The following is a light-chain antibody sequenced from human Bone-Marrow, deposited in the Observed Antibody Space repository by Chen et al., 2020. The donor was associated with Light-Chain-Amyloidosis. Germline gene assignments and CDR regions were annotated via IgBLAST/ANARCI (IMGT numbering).Light chain of an antibody. CDR2: ENN. CDR1: NSNIAINY. CDR3: ATWDSSLTVWM. J-gene: IGLJ3*02. V-gene: IGLV1-51*02. Sequence: QPVLPQPPSVSAAPGQKVTISCSGSNSNIAINYVSWYQQLPGTSPKLLIYENNQRPSEIPDRFSGSKSGTSATLGVAGLQTGDEADYYCATWDSSLTVWMFGGGTKLTVL.